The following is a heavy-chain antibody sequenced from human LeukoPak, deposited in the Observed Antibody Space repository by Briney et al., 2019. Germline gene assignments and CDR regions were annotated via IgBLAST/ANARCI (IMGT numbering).Heavy chain of an antibody. J-gene: IGHJ4*02. D-gene: IGHD3/OR15-3a*01. CDR3: ARDGPRNYFDY. CDR1: GFTFSDRY. Sequence: GGSLRLSCVASGFTFSDRYMDWVRQAPGKGLEWVARVRDKANTYSTEYAASVKGRFTISRDDSKSSLYLQMNSLKIEDTAMYYCARDGPRNYFDYWGQGTLVTVSS. V-gene: IGHV3-72*01. CDR2: VRDKANTYST.